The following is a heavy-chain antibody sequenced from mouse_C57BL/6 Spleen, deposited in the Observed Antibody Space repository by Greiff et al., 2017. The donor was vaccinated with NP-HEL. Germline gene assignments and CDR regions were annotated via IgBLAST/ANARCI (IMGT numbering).Heavy chain of an antibody. V-gene: IGHV1-64*01. D-gene: IGHD1-1*01. CDR3: ARGPSLYYGSSYGAMDY. Sequence: QVQLQQPGAELVKPGASVKLSCKASGYTFTSYWMHWVKQRPGQGLEWIGMIHPNSGSTNYNEKFKSKATLTVDKSSSTAYMQLSSLTSEDSAVYYCARGPSLYYGSSYGAMDYWGQGTSVTVSS. J-gene: IGHJ4*01. CDR2: IHPNSGST. CDR1: GYTFTSYW.